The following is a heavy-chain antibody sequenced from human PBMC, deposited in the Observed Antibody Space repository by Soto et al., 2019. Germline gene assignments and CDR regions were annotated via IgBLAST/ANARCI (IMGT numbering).Heavy chain of an antibody. D-gene: IGHD1-1*01. CDR3: ARQLGLWQPLDY. Sequence: QVQLQESGPRLVKPSETLSLTCSVSGGSMRDYYWSWIRQSPGKGPEWIGYIYYSGNTNYNPSLKSRVTISVDMPKILFSLKLNSVTAADTAVYYCARQLGLWQPLDYWGRGTLVTVS. V-gene: IGHV4-59*01. CDR2: IYYSGNT. J-gene: IGHJ4*02. CDR1: GGSMRDYY.